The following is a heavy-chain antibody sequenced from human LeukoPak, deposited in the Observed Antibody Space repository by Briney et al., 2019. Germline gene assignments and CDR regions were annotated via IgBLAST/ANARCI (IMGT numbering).Heavy chain of an antibody. J-gene: IGHJ4*02. Sequence: ASMKVSCKASGYTFTGYYMHWVRQAPGQGLEWMGWINPNSGGTNYAQKFQGRVTMTRDTSISTAYMELSRLRSDDTAVYYCARVFIYCSGGSCYCDYWGQGTLVTVSS. V-gene: IGHV1-2*02. D-gene: IGHD2-15*01. CDR2: INPNSGGT. CDR1: GYTFTGYY. CDR3: ARVFIYCSGGSCYCDY.